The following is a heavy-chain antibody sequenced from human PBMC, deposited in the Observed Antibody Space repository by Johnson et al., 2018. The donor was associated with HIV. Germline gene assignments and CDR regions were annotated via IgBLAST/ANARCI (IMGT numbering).Heavy chain of an antibody. CDR1: GFTFSSYA. D-gene: IGHD3-22*01. CDR2: ISGSGGST. J-gene: IGHJ3*02. V-gene: IGHV3-23*04. Sequence: EVQLVESGGGLLQPGGSLRLSCAASGFTFSSYAMSWVRQAPGKGLEWVLAISGSGGSTYYADSVKGRSSFYRDNSKNTLYHQMTTLRAEDTAVYYCAKDGLIKPYYYDSSGARLGAFDIWGQGTMVTVSS. CDR3: AKDGLIKPYYYDSSGARLGAFDI.